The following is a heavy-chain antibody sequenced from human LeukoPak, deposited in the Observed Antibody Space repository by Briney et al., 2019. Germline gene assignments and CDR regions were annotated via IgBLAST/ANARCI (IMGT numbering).Heavy chain of an antibody. CDR1: GGTFSSYA. D-gene: IGHD3-3*01. J-gene: IGHJ5*02. Sequence: ASVKVSCKASGGTFSSYAISWVRQAPGQGLEWMGRIIPILGIANYAQKFQGRVTITADKSTSTAYMELSSLRSEDTAVYYCASHLFGVVITVSNWFDPWGQGTLVTVSS. CDR2: IIPILGIA. V-gene: IGHV1-69*04. CDR3: ASHLFGVVITVSNWFDP.